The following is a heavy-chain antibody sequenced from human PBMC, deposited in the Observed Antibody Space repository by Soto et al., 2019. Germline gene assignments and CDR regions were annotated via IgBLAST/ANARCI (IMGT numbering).Heavy chain of an antibody. CDR2: ISGSGGST. CDR1: GFTFRSYA. Sequence: EVQLSESGGGLVQPGGSLRLSCAASGFTFRSYAMSWVRQAPGKGLEWVSAISGSGGSTYYADSVKGRFTISRDISNNTLYLQMNSLRAEDTAVYFCANEVAMFFDHWGQGTLVTVSS. CDR3: ANEVAMFFDH. V-gene: IGHV3-23*01. J-gene: IGHJ4*02. D-gene: IGHD5-12*01.